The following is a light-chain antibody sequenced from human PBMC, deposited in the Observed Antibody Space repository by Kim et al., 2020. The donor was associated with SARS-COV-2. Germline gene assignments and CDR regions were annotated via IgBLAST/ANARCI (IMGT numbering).Light chain of an antibody. CDR2: GAS. CDR3: HQFASSYT. CDR1: QSVSSSY. J-gene: IGKJ2*01. V-gene: IGKV3-20*01. Sequence: EIVLTQSPGTLSLSPGERATLSCRASQSVSSSYLAWYQQKPGQAPRLLISGASSRATGIPDRFSGSGSGTDFTLTISRLEPEDFAVYFCHQFASSYTFGEGTKVDSK.